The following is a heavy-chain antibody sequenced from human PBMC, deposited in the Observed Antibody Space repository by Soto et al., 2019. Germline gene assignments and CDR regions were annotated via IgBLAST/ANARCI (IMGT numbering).Heavy chain of an antibody. D-gene: IGHD2-21*01. CDR2: IYNSGRT. J-gene: IGHJ4*02. CDR1: GVSITSGDYY. Sequence: QVQLQESGPGLVESSQTLCLTCTVSGVSITSGDYYWGWIRQHPGKALEWMGNIYNSGRTYYNPYLKSRLLMSVDTSKTHFSLNLNSVTDADTAMYFCASVVSADSEYYFDSWGQGVLVTVSS. V-gene: IGHV4-31*03. CDR3: ASVVSADSEYYFDS.